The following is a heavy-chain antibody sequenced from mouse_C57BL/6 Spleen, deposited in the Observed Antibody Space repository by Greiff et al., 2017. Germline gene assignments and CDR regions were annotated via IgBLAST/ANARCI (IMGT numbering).Heavy chain of an antibody. V-gene: IGHV1-50*01. CDR1: GYTFTSYW. Sequence: QVQLQQPGAELVKPGASVKLSCKASGYTFTSYWMQWVKQRPGQGLEWIGEIDPSDSYTNYNQKFKGKATLTVDTSSSPAYLQLSSLASEDSAVYCCARGDSSYYFDYWGQGTTLTVSS. J-gene: IGHJ2*01. CDR3: ARGDSSYYFDY. D-gene: IGHD1-1*01. CDR2: IDPSDSYT.